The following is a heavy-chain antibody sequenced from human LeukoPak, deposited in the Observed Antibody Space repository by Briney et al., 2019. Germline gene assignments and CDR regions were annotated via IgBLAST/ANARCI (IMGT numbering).Heavy chain of an antibody. CDR3: AKGDGDYDTFDY. CDR2: ISGSGGST. CDR1: GFKFGTYW. Sequence: GGSLRLSCATSGFKFGTYWMSWVRQAPGKGLEWVSAISGSGGSTYYADSVKGRFTISRDNSKNTLYLQMNSLRAEDTAVYYCAKGDGDYDTFDYWGQGTLVTVSS. V-gene: IGHV3-23*01. J-gene: IGHJ4*02. D-gene: IGHD4-17*01.